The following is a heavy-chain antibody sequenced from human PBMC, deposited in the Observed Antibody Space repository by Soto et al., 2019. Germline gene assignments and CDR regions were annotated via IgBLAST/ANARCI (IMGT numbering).Heavy chain of an antibody. J-gene: IGHJ4*02. CDR3: TTDPRGSGY. V-gene: IGHV3-15*07. Sequence: GCLGLACAASGLSLTISGVTWARQDPGKGLEWVGRIKSKTDGGTPDYAAPVKGRFTISRDDSKNTLYLQMNILKTEDTAVYYCTTDPRGSGYWGQGTLVTVSS. CDR2: IKSKTDGGTP. CDR1: GLSLTISG.